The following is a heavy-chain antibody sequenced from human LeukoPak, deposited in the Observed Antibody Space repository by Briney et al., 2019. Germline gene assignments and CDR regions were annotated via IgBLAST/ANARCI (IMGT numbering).Heavy chain of an antibody. CDR3: ARDWLIVGATTGYEARLNDAFDI. CDR2: MSSSGNN. J-gene: IGHJ3*02. V-gene: IGHV4-4*07. D-gene: IGHD1-26*01. CDR1: GDSISYFY. Sequence: PSETLSLTCSVSGDSISYFYWSWIRQAAGKGLEWIGRMSSSGNNDYNASLKSRVTMSVDTSKNQLSLKVISVTAADTAVYYCARDWLIVGATTGYEARLNDAFDIWGQGTMVTVSS.